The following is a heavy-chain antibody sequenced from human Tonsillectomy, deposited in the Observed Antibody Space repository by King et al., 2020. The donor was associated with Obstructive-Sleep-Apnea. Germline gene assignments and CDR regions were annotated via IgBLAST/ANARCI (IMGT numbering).Heavy chain of an antibody. CDR1: GDKFSSFI. CDR2: IIPLLVTA. V-gene: IGHV1-69*16. D-gene: IGHD6-25*01. Sequence: QLVQSGAEVRKPGSSVKVSCKVPGDKFSSFIINWVRQAPGQGLEWMGGIIPLLVTANYAPTFQGRVTLTADDSTSTAYMDLSSLKFEDTATYYCARDSAATPMLNWGQGTLVTVPS. J-gene: IGHJ4*02. CDR3: ARDSAATPMLN.